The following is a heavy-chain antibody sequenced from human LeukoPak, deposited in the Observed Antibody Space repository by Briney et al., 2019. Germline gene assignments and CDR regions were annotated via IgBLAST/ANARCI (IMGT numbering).Heavy chain of an antibody. D-gene: IGHD4-23*01. CDR3: ARTAVVTGGFYY. Sequence: ASETLSLTCTVSGGSISSSSYYWGWIRQPPLKWLEWIGSIYYSGSTYDNPSLKSRVTISVDTSKHQFSLKLSSVTAADTAVYYCARTAVVTGGFYYWGQGTMVTVSS. CDR2: IYYSGST. V-gene: IGHV4-39*01. CDR1: GGSISSSSYY. J-gene: IGHJ4*02.